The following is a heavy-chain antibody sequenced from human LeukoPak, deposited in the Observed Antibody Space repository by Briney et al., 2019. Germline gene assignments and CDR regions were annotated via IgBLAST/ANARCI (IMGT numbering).Heavy chain of an antibody. J-gene: IGHJ6*02. CDR2: MNPNSGNT. CDR3: ARGYHYDFWSGYYKEWAYYYGMDV. CDR1: GYTFTSYD. D-gene: IGHD3-3*01. V-gene: IGHV1-8*01. Sequence: GASVKVSCKASGYTFTSYDINWVRQATGQGLEWMGWMNPNSGNTGYAQKFQGRVTMTRNTSISTAYMELSSLRSEDTAVYYCARGYHYDFWSGYYKEWAYYYGMDVWGQGTTVTVSS.